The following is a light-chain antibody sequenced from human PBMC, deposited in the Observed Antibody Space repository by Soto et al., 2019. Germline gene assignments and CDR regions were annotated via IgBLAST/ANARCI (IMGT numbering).Light chain of an antibody. CDR3: QQANTFPGT. V-gene: IGKV1-12*01. CDR2: AAS. CDR1: QDINSW. Sequence: IQMTQSPSSVSASVGDRVTITCRASQDINSWLAWYQQKPGRAPNLLIYAASNLKNGVPSRFSGRGFGTDFTLTISSLQPEDFATYYCQQANTFPGTFGQGTKVE. J-gene: IGKJ1*01.